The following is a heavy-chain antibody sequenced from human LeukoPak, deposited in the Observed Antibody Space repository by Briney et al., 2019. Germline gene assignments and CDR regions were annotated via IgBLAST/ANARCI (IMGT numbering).Heavy chain of an antibody. CDR1: GFTFSSYV. CDR3: AKRGNSWDLFDY. Sequence: RTGGSLRLSCAASGFTFSSYVMSWVRQAPGKGLEWVSNIGGSVGSMFYAASVKGRFAISRDNSKNTLFLQMNNLRVEDTAVYYCAKRGNSWDLFDYWGQGTLVTVSS. D-gene: IGHD6-13*01. V-gene: IGHV3-23*01. CDR2: IGGSVGSM. J-gene: IGHJ4*02.